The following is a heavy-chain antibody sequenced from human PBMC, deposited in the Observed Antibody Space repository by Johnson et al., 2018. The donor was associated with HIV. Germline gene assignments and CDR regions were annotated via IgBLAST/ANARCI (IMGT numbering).Heavy chain of an antibody. CDR1: GFTFSSYW. V-gene: IGHV3-74*01. CDR2: INNDGSST. J-gene: IGHJ3*02. Sequence: VQLVESGGGLVQPGGSLRLSCAASGFTFSSYWMHWVRQAPGKGLVWVSRINNDGSSTTYADSVKGRFTISRENAKNSLYLQMNSLRAGDTAVYYCARGLRYFDWFVAFVIWGKGTMVTVSS. CDR3: ARGLRYFDWFVAFVI. D-gene: IGHD3-9*01.